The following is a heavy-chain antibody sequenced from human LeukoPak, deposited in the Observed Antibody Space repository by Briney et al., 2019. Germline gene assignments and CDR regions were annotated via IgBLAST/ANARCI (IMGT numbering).Heavy chain of an antibody. V-gene: IGHV4-59*08. J-gene: IGHJ4*01. Sequence: SETLSLTCTVSGGSISSYYWSWIRQPPGKGLEWIGYIYYSGSTNYNPSLKSRVTISVDTSKNQFSLKLSSVTAADTAVYYCARHVPSKWELLEYYFYYWGQGTLVTVSS. D-gene: IGHD1-26*01. CDR2: IYYSGST. CDR3: ARHVPSKWELLEYYFYY. CDR1: GGSISSYY.